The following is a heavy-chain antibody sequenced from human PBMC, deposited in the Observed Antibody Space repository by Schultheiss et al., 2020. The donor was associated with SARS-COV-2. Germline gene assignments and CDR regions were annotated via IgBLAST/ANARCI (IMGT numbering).Heavy chain of an antibody. CDR2: ISSSSSYI. D-gene: IGHD6-6*01. CDR1: GFTVSSKY. V-gene: IGHV3-21*01. J-gene: IGHJ6*02. Sequence: GGSLRLSCAASGFTVSSKYMSWVRQAPGKGLEWVSSISSSSSYIYYADSVKGRFTISRDNAKNSLYLQMNSLRDEDTAVYYCARAKQLGYYYGMDVWGQGTTVTVSS. CDR3: ARAKQLGYYYGMDV.